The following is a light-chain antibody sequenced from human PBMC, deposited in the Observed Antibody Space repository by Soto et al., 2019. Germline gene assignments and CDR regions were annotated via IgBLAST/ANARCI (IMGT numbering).Light chain of an antibody. CDR1: SSDVGSYNY. J-gene: IGLJ1*01. CDR2: DVN. CDR3: CSYAGSYTFV. Sequence: QSALTQPGSVSGSTGKSVTISCTGTSSDVGSYNYVSWYQQHPGKAPKLMIYDVNKRPSGVPDRFSGSKSGNTASLTISGLQAEDEADYYCCSYAGSYTFVFGAGTKLTV. V-gene: IGLV2-11*01.